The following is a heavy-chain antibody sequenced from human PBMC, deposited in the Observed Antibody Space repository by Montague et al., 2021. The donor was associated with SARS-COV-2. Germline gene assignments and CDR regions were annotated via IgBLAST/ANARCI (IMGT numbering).Heavy chain of an antibody. CDR3: ARGTQASDWLLSPGFDY. CDR1: GGSISSYY. CDR2: IYYNGST. D-gene: IGHD3-9*01. V-gene: IGHV4-59*12. J-gene: IGHJ4*02. Sequence: SETLSLTCTVSGGSISSYYWSWIRKPPGKGLEWIGYIYYNGSTNYNPSLKSRGTISVDTSKNQFPLKLSSVTAADTAVYYCARGTQASDWLLSPGFDYWGQGTLVTVSS.